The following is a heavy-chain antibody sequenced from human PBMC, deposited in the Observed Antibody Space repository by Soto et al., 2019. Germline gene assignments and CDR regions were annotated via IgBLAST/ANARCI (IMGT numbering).Heavy chain of an antibody. Sequence: GESLKISCKGSGYSFTIYWISWVRQMPGKGLEWMGRIDPSDSYTNYSPSFQGHVTISADKSISTAYLQWSSLKASDTAMYYCARHVSGYSYGYWYYYYGMDVWGQGTTVTVSS. D-gene: IGHD5-18*01. CDR2: IDPSDSYT. V-gene: IGHV5-10-1*01. CDR3: ARHVSGYSYGYWYYYYGMDV. CDR1: GYSFTIYW. J-gene: IGHJ6*02.